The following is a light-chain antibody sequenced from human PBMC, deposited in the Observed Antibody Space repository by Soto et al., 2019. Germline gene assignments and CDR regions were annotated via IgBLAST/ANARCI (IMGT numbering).Light chain of an antibody. V-gene: IGKV1-27*01. CDR3: QKYNSAPWT. CDR2: AAS. Sequence: DIQMTQSPSSLSASVGDRVTITCRASQDISNSLAWYQQKAGKVPKLLIYAASTLQSGVPSRFSGSGSGTEFTLTISSLQPEDVATYYCQKYNSAPWTFGQGTKVEIK. CDR1: QDISNS. J-gene: IGKJ1*01.